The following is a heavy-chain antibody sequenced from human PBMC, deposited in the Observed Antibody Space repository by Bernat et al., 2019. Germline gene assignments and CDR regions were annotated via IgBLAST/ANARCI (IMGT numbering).Heavy chain of an antibody. CDR2: IYTGGTT. CDR3: AREEYTSSSRHWYFDL. Sequence: EVQLVESGGGLIQPGGSLRLSCAASGFTVSSNYMSWVRQTPGKGLEWVSVIYTGGTTFYADSVQGRFTISRDLSKNTPYLQMNNLRADDTALYYCAREEYTSSSRHWYFDLWGRGTLVTVSS. D-gene: IGHD6-6*01. J-gene: IGHJ2*01. V-gene: IGHV3-53*01. CDR1: GFTVSSNY.